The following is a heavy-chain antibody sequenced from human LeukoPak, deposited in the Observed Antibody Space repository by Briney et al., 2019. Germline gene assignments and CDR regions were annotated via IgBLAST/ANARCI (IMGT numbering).Heavy chain of an antibody. V-gene: IGHV3-21*01. J-gene: IGHJ4*02. Sequence: GGSLRLSCAASGLTFSSYGMNWVRQAPGKGLEWVSSISSSSSYIYYADSVKGRFTISRDNAKNSLYLQMNSLRAEDTAVYYCARPRDYGDPYYFDYWGQGTLVTVSS. D-gene: IGHD4-17*01. CDR3: ARPRDYGDPYYFDY. CDR2: ISSSSSYI. CDR1: GLTFSSYG.